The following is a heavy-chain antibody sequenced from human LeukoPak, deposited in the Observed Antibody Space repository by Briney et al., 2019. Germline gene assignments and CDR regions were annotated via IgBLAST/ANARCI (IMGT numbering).Heavy chain of an antibody. D-gene: IGHD3-22*01. Sequence: SGGSLRLSCAASEFTFSGYWMNWVRQAPGKGLEWVAGISDSGGRANYADSVKGRFTISRDNSRNTLYLQMNSLRAEDTAVYFCAKRGVVIRVILVGFHKEAYYFDSWGQGALVTVSS. CDR1: EFTFSGYW. CDR3: AKRGVVIRVILVGFHKEAYYFDS. CDR2: ISDSGGRA. V-gene: IGHV3-23*01. J-gene: IGHJ4*02.